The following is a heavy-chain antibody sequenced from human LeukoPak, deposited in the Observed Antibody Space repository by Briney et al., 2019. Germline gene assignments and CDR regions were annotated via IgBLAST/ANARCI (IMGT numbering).Heavy chain of an antibody. D-gene: IGHD6-13*01. V-gene: IGHV4-39*07. J-gene: IGHJ6*02. CDR2: IYYSGST. CDR1: GFTFSSYA. CDR3: ARDQGGGIAAPYGMDV. Sequence: GSLRLSCAASGFTFSSYAMSWVRQAPGKGLEWIGSIYYSGSTYYNPSLKSRVTIPVDTSKNQFSLKLSSVTAADTAVYYCARDQGGGIAAPYGMDVWGQGTTVTVSS.